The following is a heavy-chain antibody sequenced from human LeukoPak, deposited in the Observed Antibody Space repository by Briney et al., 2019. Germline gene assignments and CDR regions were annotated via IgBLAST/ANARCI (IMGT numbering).Heavy chain of an antibody. CDR1: GDSISYFY. D-gene: IGHD5-24*01. Sequence: SETLSLTRSVSGDSISYFYWSWIRQAAGKGLEWIGRISSSGSTDYNASLKSRVTMSVDTSKNQLSLKVISVTAADTAVYYCARGEMATIEDAFDIWGQGTMVTVSS. J-gene: IGHJ3*02. CDR3: ARGEMATIEDAFDI. V-gene: IGHV4-4*07. CDR2: ISSSGST.